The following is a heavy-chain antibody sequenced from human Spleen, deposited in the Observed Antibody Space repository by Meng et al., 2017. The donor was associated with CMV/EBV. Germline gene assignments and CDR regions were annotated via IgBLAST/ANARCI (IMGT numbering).Heavy chain of an antibody. CDR3: ARGMHCIDSSCSVLDAYDI. CDR1: GYTFTQYG. V-gene: IGHV1-2*02. Sequence: ASVKVSCKASGYTFTQYGISWVRQAPGQGLEWMGWINPSSGGTNNAQKFQGRVTMTRDTSINTVYMELSSLRSEDTAVYYCARGMHCIDSSCSVLDAYDIWGQGTMVTVSS. J-gene: IGHJ3*02. CDR2: INPSSGGT. D-gene: IGHD2-15*01.